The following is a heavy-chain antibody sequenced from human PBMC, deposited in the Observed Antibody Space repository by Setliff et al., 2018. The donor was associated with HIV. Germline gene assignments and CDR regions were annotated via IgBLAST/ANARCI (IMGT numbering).Heavy chain of an antibody. Sequence: ASVKVSCKASGYIFTSYGISWVRQAPGQGLEWMGWISAYNGNTNYAQKFQGRVTITTDESTTTAYMELSNLRSEDTALYYCAGSILTGYYTFGADYWGQGTLVTVSS. CDR1: GYIFTSYG. CDR3: AGSILTGYYTFGADY. J-gene: IGHJ4*02. D-gene: IGHD3-9*01. V-gene: IGHV1-18*01. CDR2: ISAYNGNT.